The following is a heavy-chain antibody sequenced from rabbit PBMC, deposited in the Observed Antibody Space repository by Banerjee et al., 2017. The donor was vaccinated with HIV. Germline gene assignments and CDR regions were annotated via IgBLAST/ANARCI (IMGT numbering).Heavy chain of an antibody. D-gene: IGHD5-1*01. V-gene: IGHV1S40*01. CDR1: GFSFSSSNW. CDR2: INAGDGST. CDR3: ARSATIDIAFKL. J-gene: IGHJ4*01. Sequence: QSLEESGGDLVKPGASLTVTCTASGFSFSSSNWIHWVRQAPGKGLEWIGCINAGDGSTDYASWAKDRFTISKTSSTTVTLQMTSLTAADTATYFCARSATIDIAFKLWGPGTLVTVS.